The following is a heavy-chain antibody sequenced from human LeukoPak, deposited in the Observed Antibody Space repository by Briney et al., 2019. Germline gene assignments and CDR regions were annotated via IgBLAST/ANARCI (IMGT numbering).Heavy chain of an antibody. Sequence: SETLSLTCTVSGGSISSSDYYWGWIRQPPGKGLEWIGSIYYSGSSFDNPALKSRVTISVDTSKNQFSLKLSSVTAANTAVYYCARHRSGWLQSSFDYWGQGTLVTVSS. J-gene: IGHJ4*02. CDR3: ARHRSGWLQSSFDY. CDR2: IYYSGSS. CDR1: GGSISSSDYY. D-gene: IGHD5-24*01. V-gene: IGHV4-39*01.